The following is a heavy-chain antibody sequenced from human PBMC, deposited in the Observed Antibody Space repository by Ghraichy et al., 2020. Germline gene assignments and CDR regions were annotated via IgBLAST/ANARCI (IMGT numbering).Heavy chain of an antibody. CDR2: ISGSGGST. D-gene: IGHD5-24*01. CDR1: GFTFSSYA. Sequence: GESLNISCAASGFTFSSYAMSWVRQAPGKGLEWVSAISGSGGSTYYADSVKGRFTISRDNSKNTLYLQMNSLRAEDTAVYYCAKARWQRYYFDYWGQGTLVTVSS. CDR3: AKARWQRYYFDY. V-gene: IGHV3-23*01. J-gene: IGHJ4*02.